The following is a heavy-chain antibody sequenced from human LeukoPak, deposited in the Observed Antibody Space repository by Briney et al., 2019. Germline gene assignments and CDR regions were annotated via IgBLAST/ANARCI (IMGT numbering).Heavy chain of an antibody. V-gene: IGHV4-34*01. Sequence: SETLSLTCAVYGGSFSGYYWSWIRQPPGKGLEWIAEINHSGSTNYNPSLKSRVTISVDTSKNQFSLKLSSVTAADTAVYYCARGLYYDFWSGPHYYYYMDVWGKGTTVTVSS. CDR1: GGSFSGYY. J-gene: IGHJ6*03. D-gene: IGHD3-3*01. CDR3: ARGLYYDFWSGPHYYYYMDV. CDR2: INHSGST.